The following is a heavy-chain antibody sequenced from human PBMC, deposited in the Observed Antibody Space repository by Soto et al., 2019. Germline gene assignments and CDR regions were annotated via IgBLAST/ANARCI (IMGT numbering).Heavy chain of an antibody. CDR2: INGGGTDT. V-gene: IGHV3-23*01. J-gene: IGHJ4*02. Sequence: GGSLRLSCAGSGFRFSNYAMSWVRQAPGEGLEWVSAINGGGTDTWHADSVKGRFTISRDNSQNTLFLQMNRLRADDTAVYYCAKGSASGSPYYFDFWGQGAQVTVSS. CDR1: GFRFSNYA. D-gene: IGHD6-25*01. CDR3: AKGSASGSPYYFDF.